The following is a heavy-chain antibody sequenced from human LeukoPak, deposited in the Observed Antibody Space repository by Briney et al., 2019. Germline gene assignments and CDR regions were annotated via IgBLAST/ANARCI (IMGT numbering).Heavy chain of an antibody. CDR1: GFTFSDYY. J-gene: IGHJ6*02. D-gene: IGHD2-2*01. CDR2: ISSSGSTI. Sequence: GGSLRLSCAASGFTFSDYYMSWIRQAPGKGLEWVSYISSSGSTIYYADSVKGRFTISRDNAKNSLYLQMNSPRAEDTAVYYCARVSVPLRCSSTSCYQRLLDVWGQGTTVTVSS. CDR3: ARVSVPLRCSSTSCYQRLLDV. V-gene: IGHV3-11*01.